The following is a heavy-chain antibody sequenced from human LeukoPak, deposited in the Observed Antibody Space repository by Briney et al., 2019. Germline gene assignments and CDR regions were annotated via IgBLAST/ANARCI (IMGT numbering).Heavy chain of an antibody. CDR1: GGSISSYY. CDR2: IYYSGST. V-gene: IGHV4-59*01. CDR3: AGAPPRLGSYYFDY. D-gene: IGHD7-27*01. J-gene: IGHJ4*02. Sequence: SETLSLTCTVSGGSISSYYWSWIRQPPGKGLEWIGYIYYSGSTNYNPSLKSRVTISVDTSKNQFSLKLSSVTAADTAVYHCAGAPPRLGSYYFDYWGQGTLVTVSS.